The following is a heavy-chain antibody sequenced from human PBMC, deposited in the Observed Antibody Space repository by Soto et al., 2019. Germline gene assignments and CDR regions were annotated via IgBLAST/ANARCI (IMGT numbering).Heavy chain of an antibody. V-gene: IGHV4-39*01. Sequence: PSETLSLTCAVYGESFSGFYWGGIRQPTGKGLEWIGSIYYSGSTYYNPSLKSRVTISVDTSKNQYSLKLSSVTAADTAVYYCARQTLYYYDSSGYRYFDYWGQGTLVTVSS. J-gene: IGHJ4*02. CDR2: IYYSGST. CDR1: GESFSGFY. CDR3: ARQTLYYYDSSGYRYFDY. D-gene: IGHD3-22*01.